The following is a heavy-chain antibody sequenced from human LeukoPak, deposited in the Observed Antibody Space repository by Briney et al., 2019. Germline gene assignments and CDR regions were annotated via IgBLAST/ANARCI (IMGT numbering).Heavy chain of an antibody. CDR1: GGSFSGYY. CDR2: IYYSGST. V-gene: IGHV4-34*01. J-gene: IGHJ5*02. D-gene: IGHD3-16*01. CDR3: ARHYGP. Sequence: SETLSLTCAVYGGSFSGYYWSWIRQPPGKGLEWIGSIYYSGSTYYNPSLKSRVTISVDTSKNQFSLKLSSVTAADTAVYYCARHYGPWGQGTLVTVSS.